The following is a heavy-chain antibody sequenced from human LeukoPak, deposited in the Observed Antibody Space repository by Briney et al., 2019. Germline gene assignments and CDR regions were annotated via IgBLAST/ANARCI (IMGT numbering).Heavy chain of an antibody. Sequence: GASVKVSCXASGYTFTGYYMHWVRQAHGQGLEWMAWINPNSGGTNHAQKFQGRVTMTRDTSISTAYMELSRLRSDDTAVYYCARQWLVSPVGFDPWGQGTLVTVSS. CDR3: ARQWLVSPVGFDP. V-gene: IGHV1-2*02. CDR1: GYTFTGYY. J-gene: IGHJ5*02. CDR2: INPNSGGT. D-gene: IGHD6-19*01.